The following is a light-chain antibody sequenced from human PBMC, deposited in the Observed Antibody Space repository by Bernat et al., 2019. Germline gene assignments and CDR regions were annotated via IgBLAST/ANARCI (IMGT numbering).Light chain of an antibody. CDR1: SSNIGSNF. J-gene: IGLJ3*02. CDR2: SNN. CDR3: ASWDDSVSGPV. V-gene: IGLV1-47*02. Sequence: QSVLTQPPSASETPGQRVTISCSGGSSNIGSNFVYWYQQIPGTAPKLLIYSNNQRPSGVPDRFSGSKSGTSASLGISGLRSEDEADYYCASWDDSVSGPVFGGGTMLTVL.